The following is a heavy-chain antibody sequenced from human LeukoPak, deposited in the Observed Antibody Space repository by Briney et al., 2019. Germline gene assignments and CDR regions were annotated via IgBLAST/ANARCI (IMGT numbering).Heavy chain of an antibody. V-gene: IGHV4-34*01. CDR1: GGSFSGYY. D-gene: IGHD3-10*01. Sequence: PSETLSLTCAVYGGSFSGYYWSWIRQPPGKGLEWIGEINHSGSTNYNPSLKSRVTIPVDTSKNQFSLKLSSVTAADTAVYYCARYGSGISFAFDIWGQGTMVTVSS. CDR3: ARYGSGISFAFDI. CDR2: INHSGST. J-gene: IGHJ3*02.